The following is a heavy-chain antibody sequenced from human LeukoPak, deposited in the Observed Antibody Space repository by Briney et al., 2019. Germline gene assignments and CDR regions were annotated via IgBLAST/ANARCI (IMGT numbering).Heavy chain of an antibody. Sequence: SSETLSLTCTVSGDSISSGNFYWSWIRLPAGKGLELIGRIHSSGRTTYNPSLKSRVTLLVDSSKNELSLKLTSVTAADTAVYYCARDRCTSCYEDSYFDYWGQGTLVTVSS. D-gene: IGHD2-2*01. CDR3: ARDRCTSCYEDSYFDY. CDR2: IHSSGRT. CDR1: GDSISSGNFY. J-gene: IGHJ4*02. V-gene: IGHV4-61*02.